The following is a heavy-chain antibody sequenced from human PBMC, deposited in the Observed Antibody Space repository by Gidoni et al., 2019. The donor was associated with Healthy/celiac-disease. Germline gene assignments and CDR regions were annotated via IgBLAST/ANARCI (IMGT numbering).Heavy chain of an antibody. J-gene: IGHJ5*02. D-gene: IGHD3-22*01. CDR2: IYYSGST. CDR1: GGSISSYS. Sequence: QVQLQESGPGLVKPSEPLSLTCTVSGGSISSYSGSWIRQPPGKGLEWIGDIYYSGSTNYNPSLKSRVTISVDTSKNQFSLKLSSVTAADTAVYYCARVGDYYDSSGYYWFDPWGQGTLVTVSS. V-gene: IGHV4-59*01. CDR3: ARVGDYYDSSGYYWFDP.